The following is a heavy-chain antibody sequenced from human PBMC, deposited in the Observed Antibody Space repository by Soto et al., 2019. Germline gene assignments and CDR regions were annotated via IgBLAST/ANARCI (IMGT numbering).Heavy chain of an antibody. D-gene: IGHD6-19*01. CDR3: AHGTGCLFDY. Sequence: QITLKESGPTLVKPTQTLTLTCTFTGFSLSSSPVAVGWIRQPPGKAPECLAFIYWDGNEHYSPSLRSRLTLTKDTSKNQLFLTMADMDPEDTATYFCAHGTGCLFDYWGQGTRRTVSS. J-gene: IGHJ4*02. CDR2: IYWDGNE. CDR1: GFSLSSSPVA. V-gene: IGHV2-5*02.